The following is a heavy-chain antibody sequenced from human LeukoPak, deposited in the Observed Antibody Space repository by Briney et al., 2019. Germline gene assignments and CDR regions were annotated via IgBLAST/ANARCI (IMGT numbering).Heavy chain of an antibody. V-gene: IGHV3-7*04. D-gene: IGHD6-13*01. J-gene: IGHJ4*02. CDR3: ARGGSSWYVLIDY. CDR2: IKKDGSEK. CDR1: GFTFSSYW. Sequence: GGSLRLSCAASGFTFSSYWMSGVRQAPGKGLEWVANIKKDGSEKYYVDSVKGRFAISRDNAENSVYLQMNSLRDEDTAVYYCARGGSSWYVLIDYWGQGTLVTVSS.